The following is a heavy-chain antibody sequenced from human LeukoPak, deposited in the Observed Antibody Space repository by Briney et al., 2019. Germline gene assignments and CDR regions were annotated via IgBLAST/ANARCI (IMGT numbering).Heavy chain of an antibody. Sequence: GASVKVSCKASGYTFTSYDINWVRQATGQGLEWMGWMNPNSGNTGYAQKFQGRVTMTRNTSISTAYMELSSLRSEDTAVYYCARAQKSPYYEFWSGYIVDNWFDPWGQGTLVTVSS. CDR2: MNPNSGNT. J-gene: IGHJ5*02. CDR3: ARAQKSPYYEFWSGYIVDNWFDP. V-gene: IGHV1-8*01. D-gene: IGHD3-3*01. CDR1: GYTFTSYD.